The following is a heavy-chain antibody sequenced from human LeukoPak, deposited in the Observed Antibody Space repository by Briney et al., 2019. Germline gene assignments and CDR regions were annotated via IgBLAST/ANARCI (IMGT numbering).Heavy chain of an antibody. Sequence: GGSLRLSCAASGFTFSPYSMHWVRQAPGKGLEWVAFIPSDGDNRFYAASVKGQFTISRDNSKNTFYLQMNSLRAEDTAVYYCAREGELRDFFDYWGPGTLVTVSS. CDR2: IPSDGDNR. CDR3: AREGELRDFFDY. D-gene: IGHD1-7*01. V-gene: IGHV3-30*06. CDR1: GFTFSPYS. J-gene: IGHJ4*02.